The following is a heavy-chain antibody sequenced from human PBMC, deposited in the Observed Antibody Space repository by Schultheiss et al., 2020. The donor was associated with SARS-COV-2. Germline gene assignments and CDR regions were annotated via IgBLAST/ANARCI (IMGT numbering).Heavy chain of an antibody. CDR1: GYTFTSYG. V-gene: IGHV1-2*02. J-gene: IGHJ6*03. D-gene: IGHD3-16*01. Sequence: ASVKVSCKASGYTFTSYGISWVRQAPGQGLEWMGWINPNSGGTNYAQKFQGRVTMTRDTSISTAYMELSRLRSDDTAVYYCASLRGIGYYYYMDVWGKGTTVTVSS. CDR3: ASLRGIGYYYYMDV. CDR2: INPNSGGT.